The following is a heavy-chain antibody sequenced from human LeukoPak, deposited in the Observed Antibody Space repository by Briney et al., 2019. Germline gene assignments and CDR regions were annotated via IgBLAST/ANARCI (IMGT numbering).Heavy chain of an antibody. CDR1: GFTFSSYE. D-gene: IGHD6-13*01. CDR3: ARHSSSWKLWDY. J-gene: IGHJ4*02. Sequence: GGSLRLSCAASGFTFSSYEMNWVRQAPGKGLEWVSYISSSGSTIYYADSVKGRFTISRDNAKNSLYLQMNSLRAEDTAVYYCARHSSSWKLWDYWGQGTLVTVSS. V-gene: IGHV3-48*03. CDR2: ISSSGSTI.